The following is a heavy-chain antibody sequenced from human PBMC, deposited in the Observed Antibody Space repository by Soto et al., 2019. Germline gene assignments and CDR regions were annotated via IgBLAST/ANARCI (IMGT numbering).Heavy chain of an antibody. Sequence: SETLSLTCSVSGASISNYYWSWIRQPPGKGLEWIGYLYYNGVSKYNPSLKSRVSISVDTSKNQVSLKLKSVAAADTAVYYCASGGNWFDPWGQGTLVTVSS. J-gene: IGHJ5*02. D-gene: IGHD3-10*01. CDR3: ASGGNWFDP. CDR2: LYYNGVS. CDR1: GASISNYY. V-gene: IGHV4-59*01.